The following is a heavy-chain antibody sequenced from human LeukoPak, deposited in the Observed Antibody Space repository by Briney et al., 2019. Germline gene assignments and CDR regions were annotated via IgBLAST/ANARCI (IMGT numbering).Heavy chain of an antibody. CDR1: GFTVSSNY. CDR2: IYSGGST. CDR3: ARGVNGYGERQYYFDY. Sequence: GGSLRLSCAASGFTVSSNYMSWVRQAPGKGLEWVSVIYSGGSTYYADSVKGRFTISRDNSKNTLYLQMNSLRAEDTAVYYCARGVNGYGERQYYFDYWGQGTLVTVSS. J-gene: IGHJ4*02. D-gene: IGHD4-17*01. V-gene: IGHV3-53*01.